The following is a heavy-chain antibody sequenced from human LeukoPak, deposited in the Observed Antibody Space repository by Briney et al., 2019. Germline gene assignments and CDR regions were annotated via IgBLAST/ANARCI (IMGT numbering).Heavy chain of an antibody. J-gene: IGHJ4*02. CDR1: GFTFSGYD. CDR3: ARDLTTSDN. Sequence: PGGSLRLSCAASGFTFSGYDMDWVRQAPGKGLEWVSSITSSSTYMYYADSVKGRFTISRDNAKNSLFLQMNSLRDEDTALYYCARDLTTSDNWGQGTLVTVSS. CDR2: ITSSSTYM. V-gene: IGHV3-21*04. D-gene: IGHD1/OR15-1a*01.